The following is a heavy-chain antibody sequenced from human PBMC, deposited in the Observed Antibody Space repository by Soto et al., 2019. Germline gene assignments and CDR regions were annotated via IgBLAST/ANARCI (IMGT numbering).Heavy chain of an antibody. CDR2: ISSSSSYI. J-gene: IGHJ4*02. CDR1: GFTFSSYS. CDR3: ARVSQAYCSGGSCLPHFDY. Sequence: GGSLRLSCAASGFTFSSYSMNWVRQAPGKGLEWVSSISSSSSYIYYADSVKDRFTISRDNAKNSLYLQMNSLRAEDTAVYYCARVSQAYCSGGSCLPHFDYWGQGTLVTVSS. V-gene: IGHV3-21*01. D-gene: IGHD2-15*01.